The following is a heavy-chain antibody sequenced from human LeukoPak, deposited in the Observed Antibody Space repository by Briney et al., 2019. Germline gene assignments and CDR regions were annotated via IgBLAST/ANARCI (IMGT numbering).Heavy chain of an antibody. CDR3: ARKGLPDY. J-gene: IGHJ4*02. V-gene: IGHV3-7*01. CDR1: GFTFSDYW. Sequence: GGSLRLSCVASGFTFSDYWMSWVRQAPGKGLEWVANIKQDGSVKYFVDSVKGRFTISGDNARNSLYLQMNSLGAEDTAVYYCARKGLPDYWGQGTLVTVSS. CDR2: IKQDGSVK.